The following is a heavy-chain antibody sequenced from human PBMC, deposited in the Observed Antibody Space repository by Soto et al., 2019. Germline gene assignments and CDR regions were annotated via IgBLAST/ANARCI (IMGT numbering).Heavy chain of an antibody. CDR1: GDTFSSYA. J-gene: IGHJ6*02. D-gene: IGHD3-22*01. CDR3: ARDGSGYRSRASPMDV. Sequence: QVQLVQSGAEVKKPGSSVKVSCKASGDTFSSYAISWVRQAPGQGLEWMGGIIPIFGTANYAQKFQGRVTITAAQSTSTAYMELSSVRSEDTAVYYCARDGSGYRSRASPMDVWGQGTTVTVSS. CDR2: IIPIFGTA. V-gene: IGHV1-69*01.